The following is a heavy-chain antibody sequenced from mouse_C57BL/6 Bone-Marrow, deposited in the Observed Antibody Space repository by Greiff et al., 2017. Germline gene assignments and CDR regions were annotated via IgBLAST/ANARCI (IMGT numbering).Heavy chain of an antibody. Sequence: QVQLQQSGAELVRPGTSVKMSCKASGYTFTNYWMQWVKQRPGQGLEWIGEIDPSDSYTNYNQKFKGKATLTVDTSSSTAYMQLSSLTSEDSAVYYCARWGNPFAYWGQGTLVTVSA. CDR2: IDPSDSYT. J-gene: IGHJ3*01. V-gene: IGHV1-50*01. CDR3: ARWGNPFAY. D-gene: IGHD2-1*01. CDR1: GYTFTNYW.